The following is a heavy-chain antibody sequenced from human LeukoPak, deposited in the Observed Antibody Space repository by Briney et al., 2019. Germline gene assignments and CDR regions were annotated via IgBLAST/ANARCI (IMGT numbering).Heavy chain of an antibody. J-gene: IGHJ6*04. CDR3: ARGPLRYFARFSGYYGMDV. V-gene: IGHV3-21*01. CDR2: ISSSSSYI. D-gene: IGHD3-9*01. Sequence: GGSLRLSCAASGFTVSSFSMNWVRQAPGKGLEWVSSISSSSSYIYYADSVEGRFTISRDNAKTSLYLQMNSLRAEDTAVYYCARGPLRYFARFSGYYGMDVWGKGTTVTVSS. CDR1: GFTVSSFS.